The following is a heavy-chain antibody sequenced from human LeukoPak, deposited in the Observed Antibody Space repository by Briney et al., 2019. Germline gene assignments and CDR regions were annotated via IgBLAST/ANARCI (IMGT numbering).Heavy chain of an antibody. CDR2: INPSGGST. Sequence: ASVKVSCKASGYTFTSYYMHWVRQAPGQGLEWMGIINPSGGSTSYAQKFQGRVTMTRDTSTSTVYMELSSLRSEDTAVYYCAKDSEPGRTPGHPWGHGILVTVPS. CDR1: GYTFTSYY. CDR3: AKDSEPGRTPGHP. V-gene: IGHV1-46*01. D-gene: IGHD1-1*01. J-gene: IGHJ5*02.